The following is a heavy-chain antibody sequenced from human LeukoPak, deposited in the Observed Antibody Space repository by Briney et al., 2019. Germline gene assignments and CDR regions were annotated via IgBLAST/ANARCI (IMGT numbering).Heavy chain of an antibody. D-gene: IGHD1-1*01. J-gene: IGHJ4*02. CDR2: INHSGST. CDR1: GGSFSGYY. V-gene: IGHV4-34*01. Sequence: SETLSLTCAVYGGSFSGYYWGWIRQPPGKGLEWIGEINHSGSTNYNPSLKSRVTISVDTSKNQFSLKLSSVTAADTAVYYCAREVATGNFDYWGQGTLVTVSS. CDR3: AREVATGNFDY.